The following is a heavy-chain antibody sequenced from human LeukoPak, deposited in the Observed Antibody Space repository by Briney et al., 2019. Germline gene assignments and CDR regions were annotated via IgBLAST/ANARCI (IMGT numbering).Heavy chain of an antibody. CDR1: GGSISSGSYC. J-gene: IGHJ6*03. Sequence: TXTVXGGSISSGSYCWSWIRQPAGKGLEWIGHIYTSGNTNYNPSLKSRFTITVDTSKNQFSLKLRSVTAADAAVYXXXXXXXXXXXXXXXGYDGNYYYMDVWGKGTTVTISS. D-gene: IGHD5-12*01. CDR3: XXXXXXXXXXXXXGYDGNYYYMDV. V-gene: IGHV4-61*09. CDR2: IYTSGNT.